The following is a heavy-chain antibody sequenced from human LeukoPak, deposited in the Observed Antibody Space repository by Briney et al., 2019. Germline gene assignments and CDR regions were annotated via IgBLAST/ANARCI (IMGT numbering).Heavy chain of an antibody. CDR1: GGSFSGYY. J-gene: IGHJ4*02. D-gene: IGHD3-10*01. V-gene: IGHV4-34*01. CDR2: INHSGST. CDR3: ATTFRGTYYYGSGSPDY. Sequence: SETLSLTCAAYGGSFSGYYWSWIRQPPGKGLEWIGEINHSGSTNYNPSLKSRVTISVDTSKNQFSLKLSSVTAADTAVYYCATTFRGTYYYGSGSPDYWGQGTLVTVSS.